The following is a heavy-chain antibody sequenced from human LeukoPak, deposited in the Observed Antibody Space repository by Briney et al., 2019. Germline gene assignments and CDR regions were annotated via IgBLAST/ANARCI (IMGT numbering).Heavy chain of an antibody. D-gene: IGHD3-10*01. Sequence: GKSLKISCKGSGYSFTNYWINWVRQMPGKGLEWMGRIDPTDSYTNYSPSFQGHVTISADKSISTAYLQWSSLKASDTAMYYCARHSRPSMVRGAAGGMDVWGQGTTVIVSS. CDR2: IDPTDSYT. J-gene: IGHJ6*02. CDR3: ARHSRPSMVRGAAGGMDV. CDR1: GYSFTNYW. V-gene: IGHV5-10-1*01.